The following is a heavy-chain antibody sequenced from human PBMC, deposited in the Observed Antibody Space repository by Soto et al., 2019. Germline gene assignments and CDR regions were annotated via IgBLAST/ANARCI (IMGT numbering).Heavy chain of an antibody. Sequence: GGSLRLSCAASGFTFESYWLHWVRQAPGKGLEYVAGISGNGGSTHYANSVKGRFTISRDNSKSTLYLQMGSLRAEDMAVYYCARDYCPGGVCYTIFDYWGQGTLVTVSS. CDR3: ARDYCPGGVCYTIFDY. J-gene: IGHJ4*02. CDR1: GFTFESYW. D-gene: IGHD2-8*02. V-gene: IGHV3-64*01. CDR2: ISGNGGST.